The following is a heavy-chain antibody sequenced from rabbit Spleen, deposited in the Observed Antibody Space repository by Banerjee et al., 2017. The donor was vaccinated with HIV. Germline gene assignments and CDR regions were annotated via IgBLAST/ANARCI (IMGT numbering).Heavy chain of an antibody. CDR1: GFSFSSNDY. Sequence: QSLEESGGGLVQPEGSLTLTCKASGFSFSSNDYMCWVRQAPGKGLEWIACTAGGRSSFIYYASWAKGRFPISKASSTTVTLQMTSLTAADTATYICARDLVTVIGWNFNLWGPGTLVTVS. J-gene: IGHJ4*01. CDR3: ARDLVTVIGWNFNL. D-gene: IGHD5-1*01. CDR2: TAGGRSSFI. V-gene: IGHV1S40*01.